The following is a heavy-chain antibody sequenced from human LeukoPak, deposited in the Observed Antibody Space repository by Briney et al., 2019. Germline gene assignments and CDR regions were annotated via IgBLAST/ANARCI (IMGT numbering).Heavy chain of an antibody. Sequence: GGSLRLSCAASGFTFSSYSMTWVRQAPGKGLEWVSSISSSSSYIYYADSVKGRFTISRDNAKNSLYLQMNSLRAEDTAVYYCARLAYCGGDCYSGYYYGMDVWGQGTTVTVSS. CDR2: ISSSSSYI. CDR3: ARLAYCGGDCYSGYYYGMDV. V-gene: IGHV3-21*01. CDR1: GFTFSSYS. J-gene: IGHJ6*02. D-gene: IGHD2-21*02.